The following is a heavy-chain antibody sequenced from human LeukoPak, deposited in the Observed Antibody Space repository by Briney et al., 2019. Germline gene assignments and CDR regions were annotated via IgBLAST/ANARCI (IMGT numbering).Heavy chain of an antibody. J-gene: IGHJ5*02. CDR3: ARGDYYGSESYWHTKWFDP. V-gene: IGHV1-69*05. Sequence: AASVKVSCKASGGTFDSHVISWVRQAPGQGLEWMGGIIPVFGTANYAQKFQGRVTITTDESTTTAYMEMSSLRSEDTAVYYCARGDYYGSESYWHTKWFDPWGQGTLVTVSS. D-gene: IGHD3-10*01. CDR2: IIPVFGTA. CDR1: GGTFDSHV.